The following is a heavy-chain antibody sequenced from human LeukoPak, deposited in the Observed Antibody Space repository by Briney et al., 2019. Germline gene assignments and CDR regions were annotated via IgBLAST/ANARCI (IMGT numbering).Heavy chain of an antibody. V-gene: IGHV4-30-4*01. D-gene: IGHD2-2*01. CDR1: GGSISSGDYY. CDR2: IYYSGST. Sequence: SETLSLTCTVSGGSISSGDYYWSWIRQPPGKGLEWIGYIYYSGSTYYNPSLKSRVTISVDTSKNQFSLKLSSVTAADTAVYYCARVVVPAALIDYWGQGTLVTVSS. J-gene: IGHJ4*02. CDR3: ARVVVPAALIDY.